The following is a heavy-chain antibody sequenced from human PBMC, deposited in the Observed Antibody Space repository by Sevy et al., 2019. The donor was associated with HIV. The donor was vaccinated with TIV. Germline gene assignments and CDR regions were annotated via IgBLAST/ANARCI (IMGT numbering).Heavy chain of an antibody. D-gene: IGHD6-19*01. J-gene: IGHJ4*02. Sequence: SETLSLTCIVSGGSVTTTGYYWGWVRQPPGKGLEWIGNIYYGGNTFYKPSLKSQVSISVDTSNNHFSLKLNSVTAADTAVYYCATGRRSGSPFDSWGQGTLVTVSS. V-gene: IGHV4-39*02. CDR1: GGSVTTTGYY. CDR2: IYYGGNT. CDR3: ATGRRSGSPFDS.